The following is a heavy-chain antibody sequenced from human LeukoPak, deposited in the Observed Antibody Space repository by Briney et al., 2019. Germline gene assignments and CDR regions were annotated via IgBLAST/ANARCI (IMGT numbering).Heavy chain of an antibody. CDR3: ARDINYYDSSGYYKDY. J-gene: IGHJ4*02. V-gene: IGHV3-23*01. CDR1: GFTFSNYG. D-gene: IGHD3-22*01. Sequence: GGSLRLSCAASGFTFSNYGMSWVRQAPGKGLEWVSGISSSGGSTYYADSVKGRFTISRDNSKNTLYLQMNSLRAEDTAVYYCARDINYYDSSGYYKDYWGQGTLVTVSS. CDR2: ISSSGGST.